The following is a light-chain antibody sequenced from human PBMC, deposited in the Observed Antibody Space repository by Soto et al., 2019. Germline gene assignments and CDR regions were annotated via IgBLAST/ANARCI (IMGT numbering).Light chain of an antibody. Sequence: ESQMTQSPPSLSAAVGDRVTITCRASQSISSYLNWYHQKQGKAPNLLIYVTSTLQSGVSSRFSGSGSWKDFTLTISSLQPEDVATDNCQQSYSLPYTFGQGTKLEIK. CDR3: QQSYSLPYT. CDR2: VTS. J-gene: IGKJ2*01. V-gene: IGKV1-39*01. CDR1: QSISSY.